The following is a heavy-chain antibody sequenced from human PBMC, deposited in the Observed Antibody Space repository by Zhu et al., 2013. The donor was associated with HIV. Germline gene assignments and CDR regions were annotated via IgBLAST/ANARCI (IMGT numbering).Heavy chain of an antibody. Sequence: QVQLQQWGAGLLKPSETLSLTCAVYGGSFRGYYWNWIRQPPGKGLEWIGEINHSGGTKYNPSLKSRLTISVDTSKNQFSLRLTSVTAADTAAYHCARGIDSIVNSEMDVWGQGATVTVS. V-gene: IGHV4-34*01. CDR3: ARGIDSIVNSEMDV. CDR1: GGSFRGYY. CDR2: INHSGGT. J-gene: IGHJ6*02. D-gene: IGHD2-15*01.